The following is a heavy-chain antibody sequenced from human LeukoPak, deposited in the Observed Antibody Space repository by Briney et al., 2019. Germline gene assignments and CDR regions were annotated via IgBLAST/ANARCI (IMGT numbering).Heavy chain of an antibody. V-gene: IGHV3-48*02. CDR3: VRDQFFSFDY. D-gene: IGHD3-3*01. J-gene: IGHJ4*02. CDR2: ISGTSSLI. Sequence: PGGSLRLSCAASGFTFSTYSMNWVRQAPGKGLEWVSYISGTSSLIYYADSVKGRFTTSRDNAKNSLYLQMNSLRDEDTAVYYCVRDQFFSFDYWGQGTLVTVSS. CDR1: GFTFSTYS.